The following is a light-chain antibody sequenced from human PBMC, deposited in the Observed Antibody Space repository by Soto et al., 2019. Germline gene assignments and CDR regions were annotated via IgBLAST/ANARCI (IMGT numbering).Light chain of an antibody. J-gene: IGKJ2*01. CDR3: QQYYNKPRT. V-gene: IGKV4-1*01. CDR1: QSVIHSSINRSY. Sequence: DIVMTQSPDSLAVSLGERATINCKSSQSVIHSSINRSYLAWYQQKPRQPPELLLYWASARESGVPDRFSGSGSGTDFTLTINSLQAEDVAVYFCQQYYNKPRTFGQGTKVEI. CDR2: WAS.